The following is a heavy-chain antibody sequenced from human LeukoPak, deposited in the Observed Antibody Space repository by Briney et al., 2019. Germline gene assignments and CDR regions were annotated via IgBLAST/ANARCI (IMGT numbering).Heavy chain of an antibody. CDR1: GFTFSNYA. V-gene: IGHV3-23*01. Sequence: GGSLRLSCAASGFTFSNYAMSWVRQAPGKGLEWVSAISGSGGSTYYADSVKGRFTISRDNSKNTLYLQMNSLRAEDTAVYYCAKAGAVVVVAAKFFDYWGQGTLVTVSS. J-gene: IGHJ4*02. CDR2: ISGSGGST. D-gene: IGHD2-15*01. CDR3: AKAGAVVVVAAKFFDY.